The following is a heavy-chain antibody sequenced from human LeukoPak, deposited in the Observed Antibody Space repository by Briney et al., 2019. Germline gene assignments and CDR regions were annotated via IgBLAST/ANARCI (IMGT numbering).Heavy chain of an antibody. CDR1: GYRFSSYW. CDR2: IYPGDSDT. J-gene: IGHJ4*02. D-gene: IGHD6-19*01. Sequence: GESLKISCKGSGYRFSSYWIGWVRQMPGKGLEWMGIIYPGDSDTRYSPSFQGQVTISADKSISTAYLQWSSLKASDTAMYYCARRCSSGWYGFDYWGQGTLVTVSS. V-gene: IGHV5-51*01. CDR3: ARRCSSGWYGFDY.